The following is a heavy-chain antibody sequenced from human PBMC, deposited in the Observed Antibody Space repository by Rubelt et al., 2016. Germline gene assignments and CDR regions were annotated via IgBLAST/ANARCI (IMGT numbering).Heavy chain of an antibody. V-gene: IGHV1-3*01. CDR3: AREDTTDRGWYDALDI. D-gene: IGHD6-19*01. Sequence: QVQLVQSGAEVKKPGASVKVSCKASEYSFTKNPIHWVRQAPGQRLEWMGWIKAGNCNPQYSQKFQGRVTITRDTSARTAYMELSSLRSEDTAVYYCAREDTTDRGWYDALDIWGQGTMVTVSS. CDR2: IKAGNCNP. CDR1: EYSFTKNP. J-gene: IGHJ3*02.